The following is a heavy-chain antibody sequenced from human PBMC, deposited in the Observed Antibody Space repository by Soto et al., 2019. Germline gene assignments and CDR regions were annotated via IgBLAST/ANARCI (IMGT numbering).Heavy chain of an antibody. D-gene: IGHD1-26*01. J-gene: IGHJ6*02. CDR3: ARDPSTSMPTFYGLDD. CDR1: GDSVSSNSAA. V-gene: IGHV6-1*01. Sequence: SQTLSLTCAISGDSVSSNSAAWNWIRQSPSRGLEWLGRTYYRSKWYNDYAVSLKRRVTINPDTSKNQFSLQLKSATPEDTAVYSCARDPSTSMPTFYGLDDWRQGTSVT. CDR2: TYYRSKWYN.